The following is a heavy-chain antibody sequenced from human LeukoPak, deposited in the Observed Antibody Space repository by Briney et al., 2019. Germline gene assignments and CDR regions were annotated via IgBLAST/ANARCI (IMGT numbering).Heavy chain of an antibody. CDR2: INHSGST. J-gene: IGHJ5*02. CDR1: GGSFSGCY. V-gene: IGHV4-34*01. Sequence: SETLSLTCAVYGGSFSGCYWSWIRQPPGKGLEWIGEINHSGSTNYNPSLKSRVTISVDTSKNQFSLKLSSVTAADTAVYYCARLLRVVGATGWFDPWGQGTLVTVSS. CDR3: ARLLRVVGATGWFDP. D-gene: IGHD1-26*01.